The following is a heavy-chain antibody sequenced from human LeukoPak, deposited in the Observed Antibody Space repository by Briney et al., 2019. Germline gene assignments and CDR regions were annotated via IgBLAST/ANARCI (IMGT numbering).Heavy chain of an antibody. J-gene: IGHJ4*02. D-gene: IGHD1-14*01. Sequence: GGSLRLSCAGSGFTFGGYGMHWFRQTPGKGLGWVAVIAYDGSRAFYADSVKGRFTISRDNSRNTMSVQMDDLRAEDTAVYYCTRYNNDHFDYWGQGTLVTVSS. CDR1: GFTFGGYG. CDR3: TRYNNDHFDY. CDR2: IAYDGSRA. V-gene: IGHV3-33*01.